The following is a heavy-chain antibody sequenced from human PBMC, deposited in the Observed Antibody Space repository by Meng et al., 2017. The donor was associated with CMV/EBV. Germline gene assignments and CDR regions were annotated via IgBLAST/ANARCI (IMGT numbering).Heavy chain of an antibody. CDR2: IYPGDSDT. CDR3: ARPGGRGYSYGYSENWYFDP. J-gene: IGHJ2*01. Sequence: KVSCKGSGYSFTSYWIGWVRQMPGKGLEWMGIIYPGDSDTRYSPSFQGQVTIPADKSISTAYLQWSSLKAPDTAMFYWARPGGRGYSYGYSENWYFDPWGRGTLVTVSS. D-gene: IGHD5-18*01. V-gene: IGHV5-51*01. CDR1: GYSFTSYW.